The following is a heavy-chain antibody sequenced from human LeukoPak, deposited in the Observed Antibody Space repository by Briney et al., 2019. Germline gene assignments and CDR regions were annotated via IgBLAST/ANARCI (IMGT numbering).Heavy chain of an antibody. CDR3: ARDPDYGGNPGYFQH. CDR1: GFTFSSYT. J-gene: IGHJ1*01. Sequence: GGSLRLSGAASGFTFSSYTMNGVRQAPGKGLEWVSSISSSSSYIYYADSVKGRFTISRDNAKNSLYLQMNSLRAEDTAVYYCARDPDYGGNPGYFQHWGQGTLVTVSS. CDR2: ISSSSSYI. V-gene: IGHV3-21*01. D-gene: IGHD4-23*01.